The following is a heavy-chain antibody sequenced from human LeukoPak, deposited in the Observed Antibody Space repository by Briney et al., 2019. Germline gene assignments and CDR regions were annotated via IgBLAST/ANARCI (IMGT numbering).Heavy chain of an antibody. V-gene: IGHV3-33*01. Sequence: PGGSLRLSCAASGFTFSSYGMHWVRQAPGKGLEWVAVIWYDGSNKYYADSVKGRFAISRDNSKNTLYLQMNSLRAEDTAVYYCARDDRAGGEWELPLYAFDIWGQGTMVTVSS. CDR1: GFTFSSYG. J-gene: IGHJ3*02. CDR3: ARDDRAGGEWELPLYAFDI. CDR2: IWYDGSNK. D-gene: IGHD1-26*01.